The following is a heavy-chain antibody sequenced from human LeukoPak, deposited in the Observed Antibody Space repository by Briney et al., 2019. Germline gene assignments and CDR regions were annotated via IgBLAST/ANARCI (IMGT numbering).Heavy chain of an antibody. V-gene: IGHV1-69*13. J-gene: IGHJ4*02. Sequence: SVKVSCKASGGTFSRYAINWVRQAPGQGLEWMGGIIPLFGTANYAQKFQGRVTITAVESMSTAYMELSSLRSEDTAVYYCARGWLAETTVVTPYNYWGQGTLVTVSS. CDR1: GGTFSRYA. CDR3: ARGWLAETTVVTPYNY. CDR2: IIPLFGTA. D-gene: IGHD4-23*01.